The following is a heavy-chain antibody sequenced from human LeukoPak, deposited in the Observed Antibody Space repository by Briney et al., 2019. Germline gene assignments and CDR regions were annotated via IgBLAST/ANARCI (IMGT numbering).Heavy chain of an antibody. Sequence: PGGSLRLSCAASGFTFSDYYMSWIRQAPGKGLEWVSYISSSGSTIYYADPVKGRFTISRDNAKNSLYLQMNSLRAEDTAVYYCAREDGFWSGYSDWFDPWGQGTLVTVSS. V-gene: IGHV3-11*01. CDR2: ISSSGSTI. CDR1: GFTFSDYY. J-gene: IGHJ5*02. CDR3: AREDGFWSGYSDWFDP. D-gene: IGHD3-3*01.